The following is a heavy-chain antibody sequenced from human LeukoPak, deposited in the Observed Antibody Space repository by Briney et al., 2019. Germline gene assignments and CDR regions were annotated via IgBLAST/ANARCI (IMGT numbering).Heavy chain of an antibody. D-gene: IGHD3-10*01. J-gene: IGHJ4*02. CDR3: ARDNAGGRADYGSGSSI. CDR2: IYTSGST. V-gene: IGHV4-61*02. Sequence: PSQTLSLTCTVSGGSISSGSYYWSWIRQPAGKGLEWIGRIYTSGSTNYNPSLKSRVTISVDTSKNQFSLKLSSVTAADTAVYYCARDNAGGRADYGSGSSIWGQGTLVTVSS. CDR1: GGSISSGSYY.